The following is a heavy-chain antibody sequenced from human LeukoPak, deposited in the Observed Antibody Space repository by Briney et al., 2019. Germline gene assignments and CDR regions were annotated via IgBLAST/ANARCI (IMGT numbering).Heavy chain of an antibody. D-gene: IGHD5-18*01. CDR1: GDSISGSNC. Sequence: PSETLSLTCDVSGDSISGSNCWNWVRQPPGKGLERIGGIYHSGSTNYNPSLKSRVTMSVDKSKNQFSLKLSSVTAADTAVFYCVRRRYNYGLDSWGQGSLVTVSS. J-gene: IGHJ4*02. CDR2: IYHSGST. CDR3: VRRRYNYGLDS. V-gene: IGHV4-4*02.